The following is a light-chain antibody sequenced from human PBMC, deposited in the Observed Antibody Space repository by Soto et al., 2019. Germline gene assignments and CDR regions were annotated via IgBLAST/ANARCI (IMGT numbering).Light chain of an antibody. CDR3: RQYSNWPLT. CDR1: QSVTNSY. CDR2: GAS. Sequence: EMVMTQSPVTLSVSPGARATLSCRASQSVTNSYLAWYQQKPGQAPRLLIFGASTRAAGIPARFSGSGSGTEFTLTISSLQSEDFAVYYCRQYSNWPLTFGGGTKVDIK. J-gene: IGKJ4*01. V-gene: IGKV3-15*01.